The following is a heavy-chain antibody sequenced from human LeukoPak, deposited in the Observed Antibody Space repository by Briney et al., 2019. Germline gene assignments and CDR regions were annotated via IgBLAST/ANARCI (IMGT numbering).Heavy chain of an antibody. Sequence: GGSLRLSCAASGFTFSGYSMNWVRQAPGKGLEWVSYTSSSSGTIYYADSVKGRFTISRDNAKNSLYLQMNSLRAEDTAVYYCASPGGYYDFWSGYYTHYYYYYGMDVWGQGTTVTVSS. CDR2: TSSSSGTI. D-gene: IGHD3-3*01. CDR3: ASPGGYYDFWSGYYTHYYYYYGMDV. V-gene: IGHV3-48*01. CDR1: GFTFSGYS. J-gene: IGHJ6*02.